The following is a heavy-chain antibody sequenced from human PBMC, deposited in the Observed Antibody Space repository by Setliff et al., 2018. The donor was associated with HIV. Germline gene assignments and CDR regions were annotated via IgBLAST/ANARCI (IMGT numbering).Heavy chain of an antibody. CDR3: ARHDFWSGYHNWFDP. V-gene: IGHV4-39*01. CDR1: GGSISSTSYY. J-gene: IGHJ5*02. CDR2: IYYSGST. D-gene: IGHD3-3*01. Sequence: SETLSLTCTVSGGSISSTSYYWGWIRQPPGKGLEWIGNIYYSGSTYYNPSLKSRVTISVDMSKNQFSLRLTSVTAADTAMYYCARHDFWSGYHNWFDPWGQGTPVTVSS.